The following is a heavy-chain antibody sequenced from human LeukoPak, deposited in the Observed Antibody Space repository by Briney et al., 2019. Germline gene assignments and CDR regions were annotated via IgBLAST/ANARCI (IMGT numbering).Heavy chain of an antibody. CDR1: GYTFTSYG. Sequence: ASVKVSCKASGYTFTSYGISWVRQAPGQGLEWMGWISAYNGNTNYAQKLQGRVTMTTDTSTSTAYMELRSLRSDDTAVYYCVRAVAGPDAFDIWGQGTMVTVSS. V-gene: IGHV1-18*01. D-gene: IGHD6-19*01. J-gene: IGHJ3*02. CDR3: VRAVAGPDAFDI. CDR2: ISAYNGNT.